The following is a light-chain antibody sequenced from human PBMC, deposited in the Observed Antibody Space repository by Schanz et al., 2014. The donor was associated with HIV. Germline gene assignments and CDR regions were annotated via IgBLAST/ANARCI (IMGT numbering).Light chain of an antibody. V-gene: IGLV2-14*03. CDR1: TSDIGAYNY. J-gene: IGLJ2*01. CDR2: DVS. CDR3: SSYTSSSTVV. Sequence: QSALTQPPSASGSPGHSVTISCTGTTSDIGAYNYVSWYQLHPGKAPKLMIYDVSNRPSGVSNRFSGSKSGNTASLTISGLQAEDEADYYCSSYTSSSTVVFGGGTKLTVL.